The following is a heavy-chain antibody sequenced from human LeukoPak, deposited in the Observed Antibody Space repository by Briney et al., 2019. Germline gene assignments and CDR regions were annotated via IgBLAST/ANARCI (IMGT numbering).Heavy chain of an antibody. V-gene: IGHV4-59*12. CDR2: IHHSRST. CDR1: GGSIRSYS. Sequence: PSETLSLTCTVSGGSIRSYSWSWIRQPPGSGLEWIGYIHHSRSTNYNPSLKSRVTISVDTSKNQFSLKLSSVTAADTAVYYCARSGSGYLRYYFDYWGQGTLVTVSS. J-gene: IGHJ4*02. CDR3: ARSGSGYLRYYFDY. D-gene: IGHD5-12*01.